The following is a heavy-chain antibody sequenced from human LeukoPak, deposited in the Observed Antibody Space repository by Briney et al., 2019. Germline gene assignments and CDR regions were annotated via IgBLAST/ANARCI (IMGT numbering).Heavy chain of an antibody. D-gene: IGHD3-10*01. Sequence: GGSLRLSCAASRFTFSSYGMHWVRQAPGKGLEWVAVISYDGSNKYYADSVKGRFTISRDNSKNTLYLQMNSLRAEDTAVYYCAKDTLTMVRGNVDYWGQGTLVTVSS. V-gene: IGHV3-30*18. CDR1: RFTFSSYG. CDR3: AKDTLTMVRGNVDY. J-gene: IGHJ4*02. CDR2: ISYDGSNK.